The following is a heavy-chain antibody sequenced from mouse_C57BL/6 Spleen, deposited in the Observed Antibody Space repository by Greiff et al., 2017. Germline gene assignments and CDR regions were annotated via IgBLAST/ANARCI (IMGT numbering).Heavy chain of an antibody. CDR2: IDPSDSET. J-gene: IGHJ1*03. D-gene: IGHD1-1*01. CDR3: ARGHYGSSPYWYFDV. V-gene: IGHV1-52*01. CDR1: GYTFTSYW. Sequence: QVQLQQPGAELVRPGSSVKLSCKASGYTFTSYWMHWVKQRPIQGLEWIGNIDPSDSETHYNQKFKDKATLTVDKSSSTAYMQLSSLTSEDSAVYYCARGHYGSSPYWYFDVWGTGTTVTVSS.